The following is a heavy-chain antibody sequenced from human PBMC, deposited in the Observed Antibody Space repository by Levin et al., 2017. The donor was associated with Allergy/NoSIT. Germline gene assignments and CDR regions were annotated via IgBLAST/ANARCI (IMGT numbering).Heavy chain of an antibody. V-gene: IGHV4-30-4*01. J-gene: IGHJ4*02. CDR2: IYHTGAT. CDR3: GRGNRGIDY. CDR1: GDSLSSGDYY. Sequence: SETLSLTCTVSGDSLSSGDYYWTWIRQPPGKGLEWIGYIYHTGATYFNPSLQTRLTMSVDTSKTQFSLNLNSVTVADTAVYYCGRGNRGIDYWGQGTLVTVSS.